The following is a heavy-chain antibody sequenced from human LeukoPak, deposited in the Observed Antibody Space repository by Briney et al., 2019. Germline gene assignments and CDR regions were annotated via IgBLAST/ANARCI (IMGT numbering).Heavy chain of an antibody. CDR1: GLTLSNYW. V-gene: IGHV3-7*05. Sequence: GGSLRPCCAASGLTLSNYWMTWVRQAPGKGLEWVANINQDGSEKNYVDSVKGRFTISRDNAKNSLYLEMNSLRTEDMGVYYCARDSRGYPCWGQGTLVTVSS. CDR2: INQDGSEK. J-gene: IGHJ1*01. CDR3: ARDSRGYPC. D-gene: IGHD3-22*01.